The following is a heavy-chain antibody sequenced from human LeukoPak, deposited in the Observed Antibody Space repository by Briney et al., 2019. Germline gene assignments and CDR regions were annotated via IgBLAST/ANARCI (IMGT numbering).Heavy chain of an antibody. Sequence: GGSLRLSCAASGFTFSTYWMHWVRQAPGKGLVWVSRVNSDGGTSYADSVKGRFTISRDNAKSTLYLQMNSLRAEDTAVYYCARDSAYGMDVWGQGTTVTVSS. D-gene: IGHD1-26*01. CDR3: ARDSAYGMDV. J-gene: IGHJ6*02. V-gene: IGHV3-74*01. CDR1: GFTFSTYW. CDR2: VNSDGGT.